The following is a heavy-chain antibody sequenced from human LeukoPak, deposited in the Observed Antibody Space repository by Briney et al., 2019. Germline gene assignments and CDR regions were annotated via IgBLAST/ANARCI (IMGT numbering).Heavy chain of an antibody. D-gene: IGHD1-26*01. CDR3: ARRYVGARWFDAFDI. J-gene: IGHJ3*02. V-gene: IGHV4-59*08. Sequence: SETLWLTCTVSGGSIGSYYWSWIRQPPGKGLEWIGYIYYSGSTNYNPSLKSRVTISVDTSKNQFSLKLSSVTAADTAVYYCARRYVGARWFDAFDIWGQGTMVTVSS. CDR1: GGSIGSYY. CDR2: IYYSGST.